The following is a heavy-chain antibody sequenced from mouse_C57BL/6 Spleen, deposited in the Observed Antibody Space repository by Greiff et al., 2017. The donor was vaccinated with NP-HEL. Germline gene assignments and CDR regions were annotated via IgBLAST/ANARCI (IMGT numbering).Heavy chain of an antibody. V-gene: IGHV5-9-1*02. D-gene: IGHD2-2*01. CDR1: GFTFSSYA. CDR2: ISSGGDHI. Sequence: DVKLVESGEGLVKPGGSLKLSCAASGFTFSSYAMSWIRQTPEKRLEWVAYISSGGDHIYYADTVKGRFTISRDNARNTLYLQVRSLKSEDTAMYYCTREAGYDGPWFAYWGQGTLVTVSA. CDR3: TREAGYDGPWFAY. J-gene: IGHJ3*01.